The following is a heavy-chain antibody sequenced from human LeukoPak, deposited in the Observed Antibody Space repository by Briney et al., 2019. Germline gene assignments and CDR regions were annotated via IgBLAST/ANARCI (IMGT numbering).Heavy chain of an antibody. CDR2: IYYSGST. D-gene: IGHD6-13*01. V-gene: IGHV4-59*01. Sequence: PSETLSLTCTVSGGSISSYYWSWIRQPPGKGLEWIGYIYYSGSTNYNPSLKSRVTISVDTSKNQFSLKLSSVTAADTAVYYCAREHSSSWGFDYWGQGTLVTVSS. CDR3: AREHSSSWGFDY. J-gene: IGHJ4*02. CDR1: GGSISSYY.